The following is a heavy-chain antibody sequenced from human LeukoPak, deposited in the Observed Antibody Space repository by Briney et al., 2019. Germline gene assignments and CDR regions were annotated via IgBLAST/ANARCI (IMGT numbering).Heavy chain of an antibody. CDR3: ASEGRYCSSTSCSLFDY. J-gene: IGHJ4*02. Sequence: SQTLSLTCTVSGGSISSGSYYWSWIRQPAGKGLEWIGRIYTSGSTNYNPSLKSRVTISVDKSKNQFSLKLSSVTAADTAVYYCASEGRYCSSTSCSLFDYWGQGTLVTVSS. V-gene: IGHV4-61*02. CDR2: IYTSGST. CDR1: GGSISSGSYY. D-gene: IGHD2-2*01.